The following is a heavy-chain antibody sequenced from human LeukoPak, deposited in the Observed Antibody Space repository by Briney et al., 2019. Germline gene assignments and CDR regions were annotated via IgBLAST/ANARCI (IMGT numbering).Heavy chain of an antibody. J-gene: IGHJ4*02. CDR2: ISSSSSYI. D-gene: IGHD6-13*01. V-gene: IGHV3-21*01. CDR3: ARVPYPYSSSWYYFDY. CDR1: GFIFSNAW. Sequence: GGSLRLSCAASGFIFSNAWMNWVRQAPGKGLEWVSSISSSSSYIYYADSVKGRFTISRDNAKNSLYLQMNSLRAEDTAVYYCARVPYPYSSSWYYFDYWGQGTLVTVSS.